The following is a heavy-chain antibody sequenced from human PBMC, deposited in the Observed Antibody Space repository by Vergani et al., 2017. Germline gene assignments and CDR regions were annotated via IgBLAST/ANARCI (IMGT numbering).Heavy chain of an antibody. CDR3: ARHLAYCGGDCYPYYYGMDV. CDR2: IYYSGST. D-gene: IGHD2-21*02. J-gene: IGHJ6*02. Sequence: QAQLQESGPGLVKPSETLSLTCHVFGVSVTDYNCNWIRQAPGKGLEWIGSIYYSGSTYYNPSLKSRVTISVDTSKNQFSLKLSSVTAADTAVYYCARHLAYCGGDCYPYYYGMDVWGQGTTVTVSS. CDR1: GVSVTDYN. V-gene: IGHV4-59*05.